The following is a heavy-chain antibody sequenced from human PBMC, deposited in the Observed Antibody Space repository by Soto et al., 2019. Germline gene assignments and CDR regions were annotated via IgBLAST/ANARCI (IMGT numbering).Heavy chain of an antibody. D-gene: IGHD2-15*01. CDR1: GFTFSSYW. J-gene: IGHJ5*02. CDR2: INSDGSST. Sequence: GGSLRLSCAASGFTFSSYWMLWVRQAPGKGLVWVSRINSDGSSTSYADSVKGRFTISRDNAKNTLYLQMNSLRAEDTAVYYCARPFSGYCSGGSCYGFDPWGQGTLVTVSS. CDR3: ARPFSGYCSGGSCYGFDP. V-gene: IGHV3-74*01.